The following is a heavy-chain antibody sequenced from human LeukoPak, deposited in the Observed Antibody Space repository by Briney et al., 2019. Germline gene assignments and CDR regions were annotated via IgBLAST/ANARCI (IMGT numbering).Heavy chain of an antibody. V-gene: IGHV5-51*01. D-gene: IGHD3-3*01. CDR1: GYTFANYW. CDR2: FYPAESRV. J-gene: IGHJ4*02. CDR3: ARSSKSAFDY. Sequence: GESLKISCKVSGYTFANYWIGWARQMPGKGLEWVGIFYPAESRVRYGPSFRGQVTISVDKSISTAYLQRNSLKASDSAMYYCARSSKSAFDYWGQGTLVSVSS.